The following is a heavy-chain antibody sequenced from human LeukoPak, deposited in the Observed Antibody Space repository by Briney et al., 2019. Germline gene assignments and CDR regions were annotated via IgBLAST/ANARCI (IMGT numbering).Heavy chain of an antibody. D-gene: IGHD3-22*01. V-gene: IGHV1-58*02. Sequence: ASVKVSCKASGYTFNKYAINWVRQARGQRLEWIGWIVVGSGNTNYAQKFQERVTITRDMSTSTAYMELSSLRSEDAAVYYCAAGYYDSSGMRVWGQGTMVTVSS. CDR2: IVVGSGNT. CDR1: GYTFNKYA. CDR3: AAGYYDSSGMRV. J-gene: IGHJ3*01.